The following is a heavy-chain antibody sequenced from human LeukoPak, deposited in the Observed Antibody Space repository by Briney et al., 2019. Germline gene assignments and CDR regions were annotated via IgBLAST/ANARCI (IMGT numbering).Heavy chain of an antibody. D-gene: IGHD2-2*01. J-gene: IGHJ4*02. Sequence: PGGSLRPPCAASGFTFSSYAMNWVRQAPGKGLEWVSATGSTGVSTFYADSVKGRFTVSRDNSKNTLSLQMNSLRAEDTAVYYCAKDPGVVPAHYFDYWGQGILVTVSS. V-gene: IGHV3-23*01. CDR3: AKDPGVVPAHYFDY. CDR1: GFTFSSYA. CDR2: TGSTGVST.